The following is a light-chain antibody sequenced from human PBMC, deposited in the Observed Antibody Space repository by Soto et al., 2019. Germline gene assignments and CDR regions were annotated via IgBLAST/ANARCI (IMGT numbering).Light chain of an antibody. CDR2: DVS. CDR3: CAYAGSYTVL. CDR1: SSDVGGYKY. Sequence: QSALTQPGSVSGSPGQSVTISCTGTSSDVGGYKYVSWYQQHPGKVPKLMMFDVSERPSGVPDRFSGSKSGNTASLSISGLQAEDEADYYCCAYAGSYTVLFGGGTKLTVL. J-gene: IGLJ2*01. V-gene: IGLV2-11*01.